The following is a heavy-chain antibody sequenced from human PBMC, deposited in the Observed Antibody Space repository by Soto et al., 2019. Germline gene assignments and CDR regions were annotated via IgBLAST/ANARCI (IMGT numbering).Heavy chain of an antibody. CDR3: AKEQWPTQNNFDY. CDR1: GFTFSSYG. J-gene: IGHJ4*02. V-gene: IGHV3-30*18. Sequence: GGSLRLSCAASGFTFSSYGMHWVRQAPGKGLEWVAVISYDGSNKYYADSVKGRFTISRDNSKNTLYLQMNSLRAEDTAVYYCAKEQWPTQNNFDYWGQGTLVTVSS. CDR2: ISYDGSNK. D-gene: IGHD6-19*01.